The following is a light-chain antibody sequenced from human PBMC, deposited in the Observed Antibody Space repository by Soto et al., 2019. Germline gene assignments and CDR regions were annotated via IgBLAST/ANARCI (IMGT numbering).Light chain of an antibody. CDR1: QSVTSY. J-gene: IGKJ4*01. CDR2: DAS. V-gene: IGKV3-11*01. CDR3: QQRYNWPLT. Sequence: EIVLTQSPATLSLSPRERATLSCRASQSVTSYLAWYQHKPGQAPRLLIYDASDRATGVPARFSGSGSGTDFTLTISSLQPEDFAVYYCQQRYNWPLTFGGGTKVEIK.